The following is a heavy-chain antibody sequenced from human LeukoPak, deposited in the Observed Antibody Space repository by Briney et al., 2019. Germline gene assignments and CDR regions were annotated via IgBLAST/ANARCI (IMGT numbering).Heavy chain of an antibody. Sequence: ASVKVSCKASGGTFSSYAISWVRQAPGQGLEWMGGIIPIFGTANYAQKFQGRVTITADESTSTAYMELSSLRSEDTAVYYCARGSDYYDSSGSYFFDYWGQGTLVTVSS. J-gene: IGHJ4*02. V-gene: IGHV1-69*13. CDR1: GGTFSSYA. CDR3: ARGSDYYDSSGSYFFDY. D-gene: IGHD3-22*01. CDR2: IIPIFGTA.